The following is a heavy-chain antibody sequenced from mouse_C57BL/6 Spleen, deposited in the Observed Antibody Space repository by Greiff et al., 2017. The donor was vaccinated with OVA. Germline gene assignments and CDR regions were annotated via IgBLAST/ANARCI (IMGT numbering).Heavy chain of an antibody. CDR3: ARPDSHYYAMDY. Sequence: VKLQESGAELARPGASVKLSCKASGYTFTSYGISWVKQRTGQGLEWIGEIYPRSGNTYYNEKFKGKATLTADKSSSTAYMELRSLTSEDSAVYFCARPDSHYYAMDYWGQGTSVTVSS. V-gene: IGHV1-81*01. CDR2: IYPRSGNT. J-gene: IGHJ4*01. D-gene: IGHD2-12*01. CDR1: GYTFTSYG.